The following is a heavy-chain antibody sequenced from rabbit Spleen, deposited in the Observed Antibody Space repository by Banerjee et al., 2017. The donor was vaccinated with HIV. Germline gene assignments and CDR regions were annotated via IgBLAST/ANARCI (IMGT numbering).Heavy chain of an antibody. V-gene: IGHV1S45*01. J-gene: IGHJ4*01. CDR1: GFSFSTSQY. Sequence: QEQLEESGGDLVKPEGSLTLTCTASGFSFSTSQYMCWVRQAPGKGLEWIGCITAGSSDSTYYASWAKGRFTISKTSSTTVTLQMTSLTAADTATYFCARVGDTNYYCDLWGPGTLVTVS. D-gene: IGHD2-1*01. CDR2: ITAGSSDST. CDR3: ARVGDTNYYCDL.